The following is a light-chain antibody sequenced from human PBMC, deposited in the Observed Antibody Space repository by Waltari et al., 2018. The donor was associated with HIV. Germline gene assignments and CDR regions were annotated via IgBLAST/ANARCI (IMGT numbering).Light chain of an antibody. CDR3: QQFNDYWT. V-gene: IGKV1-5*03. CDR2: KVS. J-gene: IGKJ1*01. CDR1: RDVRNW. Sequence: DIQMTQTPSILSASVGDRVTITCRASRDVRNWLAWYQQKPGKAPKLLIHKVSSLESGVPSRCSGSGYGTEFTLTINSLQPDDFATYYCQQFNDYWTFGQGTKVEVK.